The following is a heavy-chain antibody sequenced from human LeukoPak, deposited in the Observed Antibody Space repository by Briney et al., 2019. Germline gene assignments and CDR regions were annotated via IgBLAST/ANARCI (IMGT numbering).Heavy chain of an antibody. V-gene: IGHV1-8*03. CDR3: ARRNGNWFDP. Sequence: ASVKVSCKGSGYTFTNYDINWVRQATGQGLEWMGWMNPNSGNTGYAQKFQGRVTITRNTSMSTAYVELRSLRSEDTAVYYCARRNGNWFDPWGQGTLVTVSS. CDR2: MNPNSGNT. D-gene: IGHD2-8*01. CDR1: GYTFTNYD. J-gene: IGHJ5*02.